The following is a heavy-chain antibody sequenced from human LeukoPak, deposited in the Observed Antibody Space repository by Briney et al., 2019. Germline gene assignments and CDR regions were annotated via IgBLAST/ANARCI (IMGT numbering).Heavy chain of an antibody. D-gene: IGHD4-17*01. Sequence: GGSLRLSCAATGFTLSSFAMSWVRQAPGKGLEWVSAIVGSGASTYYADSVKGRFTISRDNSKNTLHLQMNSLRAEDTAIYHCAKVRVVGDYNWFFDLWGRGTLVTVSS. CDR3: AKVRVVGDYNWFFDL. CDR2: IVGSGAST. CDR1: GFTLSSFA. V-gene: IGHV3-23*01. J-gene: IGHJ2*01.